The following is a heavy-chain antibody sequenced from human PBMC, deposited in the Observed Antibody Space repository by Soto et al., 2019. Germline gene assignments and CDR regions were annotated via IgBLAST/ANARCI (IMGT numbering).Heavy chain of an antibody. CDR2: MGGSSSTT. D-gene: IGHD1-7*01. CDR3: AKNQERELPRVIDF. CDR1: GLTFSNYA. J-gene: IGHJ4*02. Sequence: EVRLLESGGGLVKPGGSLRLSCATSGLTFSNYAMRWVRQAPGGGLEWVSSMGGSSSTTYYADSVRGRFTISRDRSKNTLYLQMSSLRAEDTALYYCAKNQERELPRVIDFWGQGTLVTVSS. V-gene: IGHV3-23*01.